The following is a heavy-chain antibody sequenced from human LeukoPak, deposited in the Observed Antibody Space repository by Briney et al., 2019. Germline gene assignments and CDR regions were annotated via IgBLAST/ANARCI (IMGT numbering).Heavy chain of an antibody. V-gene: IGHV3-23*01. CDR1: GFTFDDYA. J-gene: IGHJ3*02. D-gene: IGHD2-2*01. CDR3: ARGHGVVAASDDAFDI. Sequence: GGSLRLSCAASGFTFDDYAMHWVRQAPGKGLEWVSAISSSGGTTYYADSVKGRFTISRDNSKNSLYLQMNSLRAEDTAVYYCARGHGVVAASDDAFDIWGQGTMVTVSS. CDR2: ISSSGGTT.